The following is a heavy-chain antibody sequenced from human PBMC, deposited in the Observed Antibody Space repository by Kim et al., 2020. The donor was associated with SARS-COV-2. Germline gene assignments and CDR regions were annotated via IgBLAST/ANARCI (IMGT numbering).Heavy chain of an antibody. V-gene: IGHV1-3*01. Sequence: ASVKVSCKASGYTFTSYAMHWVRQAPGQRLEWMGWLNAGNGNTKYPQKFQGRVTITRDTSASTAYMELSSLRSEDTAVYYCARVGRYYYSSGYLHYWGQGTLVTVSS. CDR1: GYTFTSYA. CDR2: LNAGNGNT. CDR3: ARVGRYYYSSGYLHY. D-gene: IGHD3-22*01. J-gene: IGHJ4*02.